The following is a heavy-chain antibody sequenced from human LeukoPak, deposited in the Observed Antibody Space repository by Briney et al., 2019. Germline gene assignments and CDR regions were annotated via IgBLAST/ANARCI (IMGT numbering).Heavy chain of an antibody. Sequence: PSQTLSLTCAVSGGSISSGGYSWSWIRQPPGKGLEWIGYIYHSGSTYYNPSLKSRVTISVDRSKNQFSLKPSSVTAADTAVYYCARVYYDFWSGYYYYFDYWGQGTLVTVSS. J-gene: IGHJ4*02. CDR2: IYHSGST. CDR1: GGSISSGGYS. V-gene: IGHV4-30-2*01. D-gene: IGHD3-3*01. CDR3: ARVYYDFWSGYYYYFDY.